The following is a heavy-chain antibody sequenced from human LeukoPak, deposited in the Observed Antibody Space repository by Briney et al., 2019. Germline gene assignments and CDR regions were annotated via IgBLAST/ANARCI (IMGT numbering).Heavy chain of an antibody. CDR3: AREGGYSGYEAFDY. CDR1: GFTFSSYE. V-gene: IGHV3-48*03. D-gene: IGHD5-12*01. J-gene: IGHJ4*02. Sequence: GGSLRLSCAASGFTFSSYEMNWVRQAPGKGLEWVSYISSSGSTIYYADFVKGRFTISRDNAKNSLYLQMNSLRAEDTAVYYCAREGGYSGYEAFDYWGQGALVTVSS. CDR2: ISSSGSTI.